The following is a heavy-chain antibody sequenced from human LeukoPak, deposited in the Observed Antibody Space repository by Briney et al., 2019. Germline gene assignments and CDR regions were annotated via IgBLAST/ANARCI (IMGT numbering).Heavy chain of an antibody. CDR1: GGSFSGYY. CDR2: IYTSGTT. Sequence: SETLCLTCTVSGGSFSGYYWSWIRQPAEKVLEWIGRIYTSGTTNYNPSLKSRVTMSVDTSKNQFSLKLSSVTAADTAVYYCARAPSYGGNSETFDYWGQGTLVTVSS. CDR3: ARAPSYGGNSETFDY. D-gene: IGHD4-23*01. J-gene: IGHJ4*02. V-gene: IGHV4-4*07.